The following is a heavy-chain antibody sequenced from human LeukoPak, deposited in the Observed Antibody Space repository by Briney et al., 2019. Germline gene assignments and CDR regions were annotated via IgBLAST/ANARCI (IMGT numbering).Heavy chain of an antibody. CDR1: GYTFTGYY. Sequence: ASVKVSCKASGYTFTGYYIHWVRQAPGQGLEWMGWINPNSGGTNYAQKFQGRVTMTRDTSISTAYMELSSLRFDDTAVYYCARGATAGRFSLRPTGAYYMDVWGKGTTVTVSS. CDR3: ARGATAGRFSLRPTGAYYMDV. CDR2: INPNSGGT. J-gene: IGHJ6*03. V-gene: IGHV1-2*02. D-gene: IGHD6-13*01.